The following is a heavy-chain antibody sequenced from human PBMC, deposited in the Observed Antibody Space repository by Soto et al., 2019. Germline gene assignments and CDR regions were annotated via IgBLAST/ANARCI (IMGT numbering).Heavy chain of an antibody. CDR2: INHSGST. CDR1: GGSFSGYY. J-gene: IGHJ4*02. CDR3: ARGRYYFDY. V-gene: IGHV4-34*01. Sequence: SETLSLTCAVYGGSFSGYYWSWIRQPPGKGLEWIGEINHSGSTNYNPSLKSRVTISVDTSKNQFSLKLSSVTAADTAVYYCARGRYYFDYWGQGTLVSVSS.